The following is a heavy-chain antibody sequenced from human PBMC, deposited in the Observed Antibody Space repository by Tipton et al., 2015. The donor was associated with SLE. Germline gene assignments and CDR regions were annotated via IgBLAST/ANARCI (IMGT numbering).Heavy chain of an antibody. J-gene: IGHJ4*02. Sequence: LRLSCAASGFTFSSYAMNWVRQASGKGLEWIGYIYNSGNTKYNPSLKSRVTISVDTSKNQVSLKLDSVTAADTALYFCAGKRGYNHLFDYWGQGTLVTVSS. CDR1: GFTFSSYA. CDR2: IYNSGNT. CDR3: AGKRGYNHLFDY. D-gene: IGHD5-24*01. V-gene: IGHV4-4*09.